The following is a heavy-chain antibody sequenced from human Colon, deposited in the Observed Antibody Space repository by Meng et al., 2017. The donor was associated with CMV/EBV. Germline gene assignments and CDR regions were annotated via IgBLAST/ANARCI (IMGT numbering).Heavy chain of an antibody. CDR1: GYSFISYG. J-gene: IGHJ4*02. CDR2: ISGNHANNNNI. Sequence: ASVKVSCKTSGYSFISYGVSWVRQAPGQGLEWMGWISGNHANNNNIKYIQKLQGRVTLTTDTSTSTAYMELRGLRSDDTAVYYCARDISGGGSTSQIPFDYWGQGTLVTVSS. D-gene: IGHD2-2*01. CDR3: ARDISGGGSTSQIPFDY. V-gene: IGHV1-18*01.